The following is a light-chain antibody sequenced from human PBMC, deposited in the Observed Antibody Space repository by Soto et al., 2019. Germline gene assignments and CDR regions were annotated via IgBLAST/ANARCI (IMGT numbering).Light chain of an antibody. CDR3: VLYMGSGICV. CDR2: STN. J-gene: IGLJ3*02. V-gene: IGLV8-61*01. Sequence: HTVVTQEPSFSVSPGGTVTLTCGLSSGSVSTSYYPSWYQQTPGQAPRTLIYSTNTRSSGVPDRFSGSILGNKAALTITGAQADDESDYYCVLYMGSGICVFGGGTKLTVL. CDR1: SGSVSTSYY.